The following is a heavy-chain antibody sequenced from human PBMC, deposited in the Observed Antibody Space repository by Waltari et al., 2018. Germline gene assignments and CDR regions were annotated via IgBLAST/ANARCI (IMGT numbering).Heavy chain of an antibody. J-gene: IGHJ5*02. Sequence: QVQLQESGPGLVKPSETLSLTCTVSGGSISSYYWSWIRQPPGTGLEWIGYIYYSGSTNYNPSLKSRVTISVDTSKNQFSLKLSSVTAADTAVYYCARDRRGSIAARPGPNWFDPWGQGTLVTVSS. CDR1: GGSISSYY. V-gene: IGHV4-59*01. D-gene: IGHD6-6*01. CDR2: IYYSGST. CDR3: ARDRRGSIAARPGPNWFDP.